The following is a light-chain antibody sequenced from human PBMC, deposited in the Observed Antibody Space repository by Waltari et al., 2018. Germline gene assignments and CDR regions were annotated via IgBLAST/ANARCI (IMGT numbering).Light chain of an antibody. CDR1: QSIRGW. V-gene: IGKV1-5*01. Sequence: DIQMTQTPSTLSASVGDRVTITCRARQSIRGWLAWYQQKTGKAPKLLIFDASKLERVVPSRFSGSGFGTEFALTISGLQPDDFATYFCQQYNSFFRTFGQGTKVEIK. J-gene: IGKJ1*01. CDR2: DAS. CDR3: QQYNSFFRT.